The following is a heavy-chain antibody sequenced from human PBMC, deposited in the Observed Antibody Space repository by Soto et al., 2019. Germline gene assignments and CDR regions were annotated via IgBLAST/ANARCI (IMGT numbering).Heavy chain of an antibody. CDR1: GYTFPSYW. CDR2: IYPGDSDT. J-gene: IGHJ4*02. D-gene: IGHD2-8*01. V-gene: IGHV5-51*01. CDR3: ARFSYCSNGICYTLHY. Sequence: GESLKISCKGSGYTFPSYWVGWVRQMPGKGLEWMGIIYPGDSDTRYSPSFQGQVTISADKSITTAYLQWNSLKASDTAMYYCARFSYCSNGICYTLHYWGQGPLVSV.